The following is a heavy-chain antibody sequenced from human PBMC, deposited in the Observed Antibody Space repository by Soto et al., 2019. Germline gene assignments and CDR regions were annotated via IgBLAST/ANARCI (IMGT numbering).Heavy chain of an antibody. V-gene: IGHV4-4*02. CDR3: ATYYDTRGYRFDY. D-gene: IGHD3-22*01. Sequence: QVQLQESGPGLVKPSGTLSLTCAVSGGSISSSNWWSWVRQPPGKGLEWIEEIYHTGSTNYNPSLKSRITISVDECKNQFSLELSSVTAADTAVYYCATYYDTRGYRFDYWGEGTLVTVSS. J-gene: IGHJ4*02. CDR2: IYHTGST. CDR1: GGSISSSNW.